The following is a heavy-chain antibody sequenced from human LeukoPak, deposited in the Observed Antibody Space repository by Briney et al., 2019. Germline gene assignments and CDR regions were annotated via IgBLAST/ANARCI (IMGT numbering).Heavy chain of an antibody. V-gene: IGHV4-34*01. D-gene: IGHD3/OR15-3a*01. CDR3: ARQEIGLRSFDP. CDR1: GGSFSGYY. Sequence: TSETLSLTCAVYGGSFSGYYWGWIRQPPGKGLEWIGNMHFSGSTYYNPSLKSRVTISVDTSKNQFSLKLSSVTAADTAVYYCARQEIGLRSFDPWGQGTLVTVSS. J-gene: IGHJ5*02. CDR2: MHFSGST.